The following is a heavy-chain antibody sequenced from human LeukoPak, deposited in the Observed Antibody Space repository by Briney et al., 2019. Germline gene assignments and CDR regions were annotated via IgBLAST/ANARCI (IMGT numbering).Heavy chain of an antibody. CDR1: GFTFSSYG. Sequence: PGGSLRLSCAASGFTFSSYGMSWVRQAPGKGLEWVSAVSRSGGTTYYADSVKGRFTISRDNAKKLLYLQMNSLRAEDTAVYYCARAYNVRYGLGYYYMDVWGKGTTVTISS. D-gene: IGHD1-26*01. V-gene: IGHV3-23*01. J-gene: IGHJ6*03. CDR2: VSRSGGTT. CDR3: ARAYNVRYGLGYYYMDV.